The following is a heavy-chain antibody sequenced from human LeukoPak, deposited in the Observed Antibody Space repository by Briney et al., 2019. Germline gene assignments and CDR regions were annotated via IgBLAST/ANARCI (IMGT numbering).Heavy chain of an antibody. CDR1: GYTFTGYY. V-gene: IGHV1-2*06. CDR3: AREGEYSGSYLDP. D-gene: IGHD1-26*01. CDR2: INPNSGGT. Sequence: ASVKVSCKASGYTFTGYYMHWVRQAPGQGLEWMGRINPNSGGTNYAQKFQGRVTMTRDTSISTAYMELGRLRSDDTAVYYCAREGEYSGSYLDPWGQGTLVTVSS. J-gene: IGHJ5*02.